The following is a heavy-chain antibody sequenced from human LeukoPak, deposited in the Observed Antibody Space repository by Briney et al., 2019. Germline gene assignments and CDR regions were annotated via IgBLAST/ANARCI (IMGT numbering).Heavy chain of an antibody. CDR1: GGTFSSYA. J-gene: IGHJ6*03. V-gene: IGHV1-69*06. D-gene: IGHD4-23*01. Sequence: SVKVSCKASGGTFSSYAISWVRQAPGQGLEWMGGIIPIFGTANYAQKFQGRVTITADKSTSTAYMELSSLRSEDTAVYYCARSGGNFDYYYYMDVWGKGTTVTVSS. CDR2: IIPIFGTA. CDR3: ARSGGNFDYYYYMDV.